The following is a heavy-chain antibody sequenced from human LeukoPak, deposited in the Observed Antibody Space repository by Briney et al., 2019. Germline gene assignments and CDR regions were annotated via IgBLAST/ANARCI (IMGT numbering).Heavy chain of an antibody. Sequence: GGSLRLSCAASGFTFSSYMSWVRQAPGKGLEWVSVIYSGGSTYYADSVKGRFTISRDNSKNTLYLQMNSLRAEDTAVYYCARVHYPPNWFDPWGQGTLVTVSS. J-gene: IGHJ5*02. CDR3: ARVHYPPNWFDP. D-gene: IGHD3-10*01. CDR1: GFTFSSY. V-gene: IGHV3-66*01. CDR2: IYSGGST.